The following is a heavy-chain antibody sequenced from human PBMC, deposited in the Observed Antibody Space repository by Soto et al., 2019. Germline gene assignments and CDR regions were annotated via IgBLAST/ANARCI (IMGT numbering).Heavy chain of an antibody. CDR2: INPYNGNT. CDR1: GYTFTSYG. J-gene: IGHJ4*02. Sequence: QVQLVQSGAEVKKPGASVKVSGKASGYTFTSYGITWVRQAPGQGLEWMGWINPYNGNTNYAQKLQGRVTMTTYTATSTAYMELRSLRSDDTAVYYCARTDSRPQDFDYWGQGTLVSVSS. V-gene: IGHV1-18*01. D-gene: IGHD6-13*01. CDR3: ARTDSRPQDFDY.